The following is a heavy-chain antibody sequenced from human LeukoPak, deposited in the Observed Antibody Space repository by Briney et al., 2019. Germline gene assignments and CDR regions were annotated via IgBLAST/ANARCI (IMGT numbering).Heavy chain of an antibody. V-gene: IGHV1-18*01. J-gene: IGHJ6*02. CDR3: ARGGSSGYLDYYYGMDV. D-gene: IGHD3-22*01. Sequence: ASVKVSCKASGGTFSSYAITWVRQAPGQGLEWMGWISAYNGNTNYAQKLQGRVTMTTDTSTSTAYMELRSLRSDDTAVYYCARGGSSGYLDYYYGMDVWGQGTTVTVSS. CDR1: GGTFSSYA. CDR2: ISAYNGNT.